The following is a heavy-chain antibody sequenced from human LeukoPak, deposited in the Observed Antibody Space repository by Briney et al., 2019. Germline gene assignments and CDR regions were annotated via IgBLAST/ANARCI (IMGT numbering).Heavy chain of an antibody. Sequence: ASVKVSCKASGYTFTSYYMHWVRQAPGQGLEWMGIINPSGGSTSYAQKFQGRVTMTRDTSTSTVYMELSSLRSEDTAVHYCARDPYYYDSSGYYLEAPYWYFDLWGRGTLVTVSS. J-gene: IGHJ2*01. V-gene: IGHV1-46*01. CDR3: ARDPYYYDSSGYYLEAPYWYFDL. D-gene: IGHD3-22*01. CDR1: GYTFTSYY. CDR2: INPSGGST.